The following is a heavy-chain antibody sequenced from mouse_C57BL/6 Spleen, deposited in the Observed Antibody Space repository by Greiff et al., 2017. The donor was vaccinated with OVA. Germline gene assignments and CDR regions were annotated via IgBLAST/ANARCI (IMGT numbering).Heavy chain of an antibody. CDR3: AMIYYGNYDYAMDY. D-gene: IGHD2-1*01. CDR1: GYTFTDHT. Sequence: VQLQESDAELVKPGASVKISCKVSGYTFTDHTIHWMKQRPEQGLEWIGYIYPRDGSTKYNEKFKGKATLTADKSSSTAYMQLNSLTSEDSAVYFCAMIYYGNYDYAMDYWGQGTSVTVSS. CDR2: IYPRDGST. J-gene: IGHJ4*01. V-gene: IGHV1-78*01.